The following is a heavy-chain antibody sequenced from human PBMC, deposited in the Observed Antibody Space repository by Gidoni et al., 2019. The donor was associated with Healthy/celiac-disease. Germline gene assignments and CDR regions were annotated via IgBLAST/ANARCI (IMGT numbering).Heavy chain of an antibody. D-gene: IGHD3-3*02. J-gene: IGHJ5*02. Sequence: QVQLQESGPGLVKPSQTLSLTCTVPGGSISSGSYYWSWIRQPAGKGLEWIGRIYTSGSTNYNPSLKSRVTMSVDTSKNQFSLKLSSVTAADTAVYYCARDNIFGVAMAPWFDPWGQGTLVTVSS. CDR2: IYTSGST. CDR3: ARDNIFGVAMAPWFDP. CDR1: GGSISSGSYY. V-gene: IGHV4-61*02.